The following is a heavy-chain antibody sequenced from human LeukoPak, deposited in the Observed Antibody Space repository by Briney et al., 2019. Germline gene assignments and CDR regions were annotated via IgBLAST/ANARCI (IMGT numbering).Heavy chain of an antibody. Sequence: SLRLSCAASGFTFSSYGMHWVRQAPGKGLEWVAVISYDGSNKYYADSVKGRFTISRDNSKNTLYLQMNSLRAEDTAVYYCAKSGGVTTTLGYWGQGTLVTVSS. J-gene: IGHJ4*02. V-gene: IGHV3-30*18. CDR2: ISYDGSNK. D-gene: IGHD4-17*01. CDR1: GFTFSSYG. CDR3: AKSGGVTTTLGY.